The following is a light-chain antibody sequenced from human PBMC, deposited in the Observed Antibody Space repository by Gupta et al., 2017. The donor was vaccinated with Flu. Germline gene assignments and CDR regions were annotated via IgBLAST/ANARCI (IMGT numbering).Light chain of an antibody. J-gene: IGKJ2*01. V-gene: IGKV2-30*02. CDR3: RQGKHWLYA. CDR1: HIRVHSDGNNY. Sequence: VTLGPAAYISCRSRHIRVHSDGNNYLKWFQQKPGQSPRRLIYKCSNGDSGVPDRFSGSGSGIDFALKISRVETEDVVVYYCRQGKHWLYAFGQGTKMEIK. CDR2: KCS.